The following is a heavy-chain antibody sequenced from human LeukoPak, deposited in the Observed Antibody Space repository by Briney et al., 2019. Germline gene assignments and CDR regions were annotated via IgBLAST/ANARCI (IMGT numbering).Heavy chain of an antibody. CDR2: ISSSSSTI. Sequence: PGGSLRLSCAASGFTFSSYSMNWVRQAPGKGLEWVSYISSSSSTIYYADSVKGRFTISRDNAKNSLYLQMNSLRAEDTAVYYCAKSQGVLWELVPFDHWGQGTLVTVSS. CDR1: GFTFSSYS. D-gene: IGHD1-26*01. CDR3: AKSQGVLWELVPFDH. V-gene: IGHV3-48*04. J-gene: IGHJ4*02.